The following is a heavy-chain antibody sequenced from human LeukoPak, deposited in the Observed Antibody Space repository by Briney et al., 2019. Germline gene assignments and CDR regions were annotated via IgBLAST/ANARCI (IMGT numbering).Heavy chain of an antibody. J-gene: IGHJ6*03. D-gene: IGHD5-18*01. Sequence: PGGSLRLSCAASGFTFSSYSMNWVRQAPGKGLEWVSYISSSSSTICYADSVKGRFTISRDNAKNSLYLQMNSLRAEDTAVYYCARDQAGYGYYYYYYMDVWGKGTTVTVSS. V-gene: IGHV3-48*04. CDR2: ISSSSSTI. CDR1: GFTFSSYS. CDR3: ARDQAGYGYYYYYYMDV.